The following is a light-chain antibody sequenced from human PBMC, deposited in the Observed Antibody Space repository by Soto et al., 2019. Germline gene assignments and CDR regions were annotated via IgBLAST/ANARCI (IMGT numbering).Light chain of an antibody. J-gene: IGKJ3*01. CDR1: QAVYGGF. Sequence: ETVLTQSPGTLSLSPGDSATLSCRASQAVYGGFLAWYQGKPGQAPRLLISAASTRATGIPDRFSGSGSGTDFTLTISKLEPDDFAIYYCHQYGHSPLTFGPGTTVDF. CDR3: HQYGHSPLT. V-gene: IGKV3-20*01. CDR2: AAS.